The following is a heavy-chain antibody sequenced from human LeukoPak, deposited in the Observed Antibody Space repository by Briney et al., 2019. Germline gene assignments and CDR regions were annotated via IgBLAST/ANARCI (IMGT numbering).Heavy chain of an antibody. D-gene: IGHD3-10*01. V-gene: IGHV1-69*13. Sequence: ASVKVSCKASGGTFSSYAISWVRQAPGQGLEWMGGIIPIFGTANYAQKFQGRVTITADESTSTAYMELSSLRSEDTAVYYCARATMVRGVIHWFDPWGQGTLVTVSS. J-gene: IGHJ5*02. CDR3: ARATMVRGVIHWFDP. CDR2: IIPIFGTA. CDR1: GGTFSSYA.